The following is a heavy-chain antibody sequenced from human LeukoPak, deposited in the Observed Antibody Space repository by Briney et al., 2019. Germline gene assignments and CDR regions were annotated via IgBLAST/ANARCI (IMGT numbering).Heavy chain of an antibody. CDR3: ARDRSNSWSKDY. V-gene: IGHV3-48*01. D-gene: IGHD6-13*01. Sequence: GGSLRLSCAASGFSFSSYSMNWVRQAPGKGLEWVSYITSSSSKTIYYADSVKGRFTISRDNAKNSLSLQMNSLRADDTAVYYCARDRSNSWSKDYWGQGTLVTVSS. J-gene: IGHJ4*02. CDR2: ITSSSSKTI. CDR1: GFSFSSYS.